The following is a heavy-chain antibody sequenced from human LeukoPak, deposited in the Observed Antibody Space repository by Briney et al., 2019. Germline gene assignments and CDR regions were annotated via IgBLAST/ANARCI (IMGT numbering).Heavy chain of an antibody. CDR1: GGSVSSGSYY. J-gene: IGHJ1*01. Sequence: SETLSLTCTVSGGSVSSGSYYWSWIRQPPGKGLEWIGYIYYSGSTNYNPSLKSRVTISVDTSKNQFSLKLSSVTAADTAVYYCASLWGYYGSEYCQHWGQGTLVTGSS. CDR3: ASLWGYYGSEYCQH. V-gene: IGHV4-61*01. CDR2: IYYSGST. D-gene: IGHD3-10*01.